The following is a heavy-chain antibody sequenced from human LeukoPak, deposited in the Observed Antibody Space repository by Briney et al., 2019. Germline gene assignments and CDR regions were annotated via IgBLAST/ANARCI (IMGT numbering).Heavy chain of an antibody. V-gene: IGHV3-7*01. J-gene: IGHJ3*02. D-gene: IGHD4-11*01. CDR2: IKLDGSEK. Sequence: PGGSLRLSCVASGFTFGKYWMSWVRQAPGKGLEWVANIKLDGSEKNYVDSVKGRFTISRDNAESSLFLQMSSLRDEDTAVYYCVRDAAYSAFNMWGQGTMVTVSS. CDR1: GFTFGKYW. CDR3: VRDAAYSAFNM.